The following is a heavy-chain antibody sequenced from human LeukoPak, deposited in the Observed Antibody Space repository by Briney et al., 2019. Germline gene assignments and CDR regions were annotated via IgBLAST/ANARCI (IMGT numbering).Heavy chain of an antibody. CDR3: ATLIAVAGNNWFDP. D-gene: IGHD6-19*01. CDR1: GFTFSSYA. J-gene: IGHJ5*02. CDR2: ISYDGSNK. V-gene: IGHV3-30-3*01. Sequence: GGSPRLSCAASGFTFSSYAMHWVRQAPGKGLEWVAVISYDGSNKYYADSVKGRFTISRDNSKNTLYLQMNSLRAEDTAVYYCATLIAVAGNNWFDPWGQGTLVTVSS.